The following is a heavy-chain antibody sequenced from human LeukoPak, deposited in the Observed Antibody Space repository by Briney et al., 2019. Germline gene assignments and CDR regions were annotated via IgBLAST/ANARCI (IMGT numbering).Heavy chain of an antibody. D-gene: IGHD2-2*01. Sequence: GGSLRLSCAASGFTFNRYWMHWVRQVPGKGLVWVSAITGSGGRTYYGDSVKGRFTISRDNSKNTLYLQMNSLRADDTAVYYCAKDHGYAASWVDWYFDLWGRGTLVTVSS. CDR2: ITGSGGRT. V-gene: IGHV3-23*01. CDR1: GFTFNRYW. J-gene: IGHJ2*01. CDR3: AKDHGYAASWVDWYFDL.